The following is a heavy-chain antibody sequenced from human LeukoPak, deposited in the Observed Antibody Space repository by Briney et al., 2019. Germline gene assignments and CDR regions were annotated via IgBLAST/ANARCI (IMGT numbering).Heavy chain of an antibody. V-gene: IGHV3-33*01. CDR1: GFTFSSYG. CDR3: ASRGYSYGRLIDY. Sequence: GRSLRLSCAASGFTFSSYGMHWVRQAPGKGLEWVAVIWYDGSNKYYADSVKGRFTISRDNSKNTLYLQMNSLRAEDTAVYYCASRGYSYGRLIDYWGQGTLVTVSS. CDR2: IWYDGSNK. J-gene: IGHJ4*02. D-gene: IGHD5-18*01.